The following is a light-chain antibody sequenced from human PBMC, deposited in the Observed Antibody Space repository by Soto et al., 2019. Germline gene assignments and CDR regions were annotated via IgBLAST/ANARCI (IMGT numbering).Light chain of an antibody. CDR2: EVN. J-gene: IGLJ3*02. V-gene: IGLV2-23*02. Sequence: QSVLTQPASVSGSPGQSITISCTGVSSDIGSYDLVSWYQQHPGKAPKLIIYEVNKRPSGFSNRFSGSKAGNTASLTVSWLQAEDEADYYCCSFAGGTTWVFGGGTKLTVL. CDR1: SSDIGSYDL. CDR3: CSFAGGTTWV.